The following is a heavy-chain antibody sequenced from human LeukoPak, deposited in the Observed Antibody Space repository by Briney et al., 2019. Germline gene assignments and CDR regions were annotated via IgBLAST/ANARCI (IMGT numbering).Heavy chain of an antibody. Sequence: SETLSLTCTVSGGSISSYYWSWIRRPPGKGLEWIGYIYYSGSTNYNPSLKSRVTISVDTSKNQFSLKLSSVTAADTAVYYYARGGIRYFDWLFDYWGQGTLVTVSS. V-gene: IGHV4-59*01. CDR3: ARGGIRYFDWLFDY. CDR1: GGSISSYY. CDR2: IYYSGST. D-gene: IGHD3-9*01. J-gene: IGHJ4*02.